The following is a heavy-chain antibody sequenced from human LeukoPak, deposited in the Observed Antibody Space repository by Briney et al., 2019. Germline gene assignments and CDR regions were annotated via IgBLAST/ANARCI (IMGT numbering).Heavy chain of an antibody. Sequence: GGSLRLSCAASGFTFSSYWMSWVRQAPGKGLEWVANIKQDGSEKYYVDSVKGRFTISRDNAKKSLYLKINSLRAEDTAVYYCARLDSRATSIYFDLWGRGTLVTVSS. CDR3: ARLDSRATSIYFDL. J-gene: IGHJ2*01. V-gene: IGHV3-7*01. CDR2: IKQDGSEK. D-gene: IGHD3-22*01. CDR1: GFTFSSYW.